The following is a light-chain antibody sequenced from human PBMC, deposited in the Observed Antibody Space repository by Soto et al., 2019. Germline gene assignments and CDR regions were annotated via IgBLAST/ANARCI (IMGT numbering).Light chain of an antibody. CDR1: QSLLTSSNNKNY. V-gene: IGKV4-1*01. J-gene: IGKJ2*01. Sequence: DIVMTQSPDSLAVSLGERATLNCKSSQSLLTSSNNKNYLAWFQQKPGQPPKLLIYWASTRESGVPDRFRGSGGRRDCTLLFNIGRAEDVALDYCQQYCRSPITFSQGTKLEIK. CDR3: QQYCRSPIT. CDR2: WAS.